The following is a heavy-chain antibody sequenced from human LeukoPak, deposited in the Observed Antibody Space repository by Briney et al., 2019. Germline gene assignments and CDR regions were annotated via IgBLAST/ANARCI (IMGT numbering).Heavy chain of an antibody. V-gene: IGHV4-39*01. J-gene: IGHJ4*02. CDR3: ARFDYGDYYFDY. Sequence: SETLSLTCTVSGGSISSYYWGWIRQPPGKGLEWIGSIYYSGSTYYNPSLKSRVTISVDTSKNQFSLKVSSVTAADTAVYYCARFDYGDYYFDYWDQGTLVTVSS. CDR1: GGSISSYY. CDR2: IYYSGST. D-gene: IGHD4-17*01.